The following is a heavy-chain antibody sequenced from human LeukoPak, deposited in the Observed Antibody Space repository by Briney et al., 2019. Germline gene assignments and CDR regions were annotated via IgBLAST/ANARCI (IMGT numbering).Heavy chain of an antibody. J-gene: IGHJ4*02. CDR3: ARAEQLVLFDY. V-gene: IGHV4-59*11. Sequence: SETLSLTCTVSGGSISSHYWSWIRQPPGKGLEWIGYIYYSGSTNYNPSLKSRVTISVDTSKNQFSLKLSSVTAADTAVYYCARAEQLVLFDYWGQGTLVTVSS. CDR2: IYYSGST. D-gene: IGHD6-13*01. CDR1: GGSISSHY.